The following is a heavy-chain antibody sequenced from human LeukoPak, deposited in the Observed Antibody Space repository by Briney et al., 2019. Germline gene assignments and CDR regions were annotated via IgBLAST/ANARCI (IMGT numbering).Heavy chain of an antibody. Sequence: PSETLSLTCTVSGGSINSYYWSWIRQPAGKGLEWIGRIYTSGSTNYNPSLKSRVTMSVDTSKNQFSLKLSSVTAADTAVYYCARTPRDCSSTSCYFWFDPWGQGALVTVSS. V-gene: IGHV4-4*07. CDR3: ARTPRDCSSTSCYFWFDP. CDR2: IYTSGST. CDR1: GGSINSYY. J-gene: IGHJ5*02. D-gene: IGHD2-2*01.